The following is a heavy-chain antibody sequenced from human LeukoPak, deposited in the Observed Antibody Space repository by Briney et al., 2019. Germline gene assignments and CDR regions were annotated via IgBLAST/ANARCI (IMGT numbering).Heavy chain of an antibody. J-gene: IGHJ5*02. CDR1: GGSFSGYY. D-gene: IGHD6-6*01. Sequence: SETLSLTCAVYGGSFSGYYWSWIRQPPGKGLEWIGEINHSGSTNYNPSLKSRVTISVDTSKNQFSLKLSSVTAADTAVYSCARGAGSSSFDPWGQGTLVTVSS. CDR3: ARGAGSSSFDP. CDR2: INHSGST. V-gene: IGHV4-34*01.